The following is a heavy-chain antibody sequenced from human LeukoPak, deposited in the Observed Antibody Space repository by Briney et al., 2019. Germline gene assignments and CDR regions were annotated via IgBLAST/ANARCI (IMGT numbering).Heavy chain of an antibody. CDR1: GYTFTSYG. V-gene: IGHV1-18*01. CDR2: ISDYNGNT. CDR3: ARDLYRDSLPVSWFDP. Sequence: ASVKVSCKASGYTFTSYGISWVRQAPGQGLEWMGWISDYNGNTNYAQKLQGRVTMTTDTSASTAYMELRSLRSDDTAVYYCARDLYRDSLPVSWFDPWGQGTLVTVSS. D-gene: IGHD4-11*01. J-gene: IGHJ5*02.